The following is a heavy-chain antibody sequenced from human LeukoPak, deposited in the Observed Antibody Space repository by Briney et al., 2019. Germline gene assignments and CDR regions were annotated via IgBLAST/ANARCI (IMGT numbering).Heavy chain of an antibody. CDR1: GYTLTELS. J-gene: IGHJ5*02. CDR2: FDPEDGET. CDR3: AANYYDSSGYYGGWFDP. Sequence: VASVKVSCKASGYTLTELSMHWVRQAPGKGLEWMGGFDPEDGETIYAQKFQGRVTMTEDTSTDTAYMELSSLRSEDTAVYYCAANYYDSSGYYGGWFDPWGQGTLVTVSS. V-gene: IGHV1-24*01. D-gene: IGHD3-22*01.